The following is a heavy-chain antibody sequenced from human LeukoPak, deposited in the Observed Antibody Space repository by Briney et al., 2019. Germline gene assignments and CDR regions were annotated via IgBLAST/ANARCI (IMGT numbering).Heavy chain of an antibody. Sequence: GGSLRLSCAASGFIYTSYWMSWVRQAPGKGLEWVANIKQDGSEKYYVDSVKGRFTISRDNAKNSLYLQMNSLRAEDTAVYYCARADYDYVWGSYRQYYFDSWGRGTLVTVSS. CDR2: IKQDGSEK. CDR3: ARADYDYVWGSYRQYYFDS. CDR1: GFIYTSYW. J-gene: IGHJ4*02. V-gene: IGHV3-7*01. D-gene: IGHD3-16*02.